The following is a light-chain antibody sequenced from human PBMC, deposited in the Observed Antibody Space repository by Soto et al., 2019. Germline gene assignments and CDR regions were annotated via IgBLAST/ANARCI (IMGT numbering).Light chain of an antibody. CDR1: QSVSRY. J-gene: IGKJ1*01. Sequence: EIVLTQSPATLSLSPGERATLSCRASQSVSRYLAWYQQKPGQAPRLLIYDASNRATGIPARFSGSGSGTDFPLTIRSLEPEDFAVYYCQQRSNWPRTFGQGTKVEIK. CDR3: QQRSNWPRT. V-gene: IGKV3-11*01. CDR2: DAS.